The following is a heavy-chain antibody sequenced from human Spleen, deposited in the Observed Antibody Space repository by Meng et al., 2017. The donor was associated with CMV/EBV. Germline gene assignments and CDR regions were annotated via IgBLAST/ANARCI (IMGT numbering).Heavy chain of an antibody. J-gene: IGHJ5*02. V-gene: IGHV4-31*03. Sequence: VPPADSGPVLVTTSRTLPLTCTVPGGSISSGGDYWSWIRQHPGKGLEWIGYIHDSGSTYYNPSLKSRVTISADTSKNQFSLKLSSVTAADTAVYYCARASYGSGSPLGESWFDPWGQGTLVTVSS. D-gene: IGHD3-10*01. CDR1: GGSISSGGDY. CDR2: IHDSGST. CDR3: ARASYGSGSPLGESWFDP.